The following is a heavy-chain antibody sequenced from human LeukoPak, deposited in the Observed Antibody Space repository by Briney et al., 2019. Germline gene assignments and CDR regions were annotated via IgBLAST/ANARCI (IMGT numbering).Heavy chain of an antibody. D-gene: IGHD2-15*01. CDR3: ARAPSGLDY. CDR2: TTNKAHSYTT. V-gene: IGHV3-72*01. Sequence: GGSLRLSCAVPGFTLSDHNMDWVRQAPGKGLEWVGRTTNKAHSYTTEYAASVKGRFTISRDDSQNSLYLQMNSLKTEDTAVYYRARAPSGLDYWGQGILVTVTS. J-gene: IGHJ4*02. CDR1: GFTLSDHN.